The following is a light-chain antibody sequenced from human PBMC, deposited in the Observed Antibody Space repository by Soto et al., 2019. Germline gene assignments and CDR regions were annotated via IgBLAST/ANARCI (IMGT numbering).Light chain of an antibody. CDR2: DAS. J-gene: IGKJ4*01. V-gene: IGKV3-11*01. Sequence: EIVLTQSPATLSLSPGERATLSCRASQSVSSYLAWYQQKPGQAPRLLIYDASNRATGIPARFSGSGSGTDFTLTISSLEPEDFAVYYCQQRSTFGGGTKVXIK. CDR3: QQRST. CDR1: QSVSSY.